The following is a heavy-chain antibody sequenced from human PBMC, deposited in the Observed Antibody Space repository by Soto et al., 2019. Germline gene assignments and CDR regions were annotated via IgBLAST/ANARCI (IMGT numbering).Heavy chain of an antibody. CDR1: GYTFTSYD. J-gene: IGHJ5*02. D-gene: IGHD6-13*01. CDR2: MNPNSGNT. Sequence: QVQLVQSGAEVKKPGASVKVSCKASGYTFTSYDINWVRQATGQGLEWMGWMNPNSGNTGYAQKFQGRVTMTRNTSISTAYMELSSLRSADTAVYYCARERSAAGTGGFDPWGQGTLVTVSS. V-gene: IGHV1-8*01. CDR3: ARERSAAGTGGFDP.